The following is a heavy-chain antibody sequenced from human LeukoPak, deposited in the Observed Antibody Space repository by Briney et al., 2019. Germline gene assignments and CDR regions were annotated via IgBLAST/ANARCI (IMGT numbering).Heavy chain of an antibody. V-gene: IGHV3-48*01. CDR1: GFTFSTYS. D-gene: IGHD3-10*01. CDR2: LSSGHE. Sequence: GGSLRLSCAASGFTFSTYSMNWVRQAPGKGLEWVAYLSSGHELYADSAKGRFTISRDASKKTVYLQMNSLRPEDTAVYYCARDRGPGWFDPWGQGTLVTVSS. J-gene: IGHJ5*02. CDR3: ARDRGPGWFDP.